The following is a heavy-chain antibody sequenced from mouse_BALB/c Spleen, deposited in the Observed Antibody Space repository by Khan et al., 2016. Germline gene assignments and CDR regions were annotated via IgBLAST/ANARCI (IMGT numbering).Heavy chain of an antibody. Sequence: QVRLQQSGAELAKPGASVKMSCKASGYTFTSYWMHWVKQRPGQGLEWIGYINPSTGYTEYNQKFKDKATLIADKSSSTAYMQLSSLTSEDSAVYYCASYYGSSYYAMDYWGQGTSVTVSS. CDR3: ASYYGSSYYAMDY. CDR1: GYTFTSYW. J-gene: IGHJ4*01. D-gene: IGHD1-1*01. V-gene: IGHV1-7*01. CDR2: INPSTGYT.